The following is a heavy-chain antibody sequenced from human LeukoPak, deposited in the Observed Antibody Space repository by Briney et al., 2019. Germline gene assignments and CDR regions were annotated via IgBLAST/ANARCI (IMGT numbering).Heavy chain of an antibody. J-gene: IGHJ6*02. V-gene: IGHV3-53*01. CDR1: GFTVNSNS. CDR3: VGRPYYYYGMDV. Sequence: GGSLGLSCAASGFTVNSNSMSWVRQATGKGLECVAAIYSGDSTYYPDSVKGRFSISRDNSKNTLYLQMSSLRAEDTAIYYCVGRPYYYYGMDVWGQGTTVTVSS. CDR2: IYSGDST.